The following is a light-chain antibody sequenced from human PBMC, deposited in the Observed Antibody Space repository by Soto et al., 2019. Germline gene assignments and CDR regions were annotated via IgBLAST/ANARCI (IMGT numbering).Light chain of an antibody. CDR1: QTVSNN. V-gene: IGKV3D-15*01. Sequence: IVFKLSPCAVSMSQGDRATLSCRASQTVSNNYLAWCQHKPGQAPRVIMYGASRRATGIPDRFSGGGSGTEFTLTISSLQSEDFAVYYCQQYNNWPRTFGQGTKVDI. J-gene: IGKJ1*01. CDR2: GAS. CDR3: QQYNNWPRT.